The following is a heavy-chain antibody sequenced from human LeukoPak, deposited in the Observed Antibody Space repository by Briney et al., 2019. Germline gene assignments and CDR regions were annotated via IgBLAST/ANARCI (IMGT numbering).Heavy chain of an antibody. Sequence: MTAVTQPLTGANPGGSIRSYYGSWIQQPPEKVLKLIEYIYYSGSTNYSHSLKSRVPISVDTSKHQFSLQLSSVTAADTAVYYCARQWGPNYYYGMDVWGQGTTVNVSS. CDR2: IYYSGST. J-gene: IGHJ6*02. CDR1: GGSIRSYY. D-gene: IGHD1-26*01. V-gene: IGHV4-59*08. CDR3: ARQWGPNYYYGMDV.